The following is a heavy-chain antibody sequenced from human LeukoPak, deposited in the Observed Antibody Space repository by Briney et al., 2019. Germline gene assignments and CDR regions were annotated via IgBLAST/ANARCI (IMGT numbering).Heavy chain of an antibody. CDR2: IYTSGST. J-gene: IGHJ3*02. CDR1: GGSISSGSYY. Sequence: SETLSLTCTVSGGSISSGSYYWSWIRQPAGKGLEWIGRIYTSGSTNYNPSLKSRVTISVDTSKNQFSLKLSSVTAADTAVYYCATRRGVPPTGAFDIWGQGTMVTVSS. V-gene: IGHV4-61*02. D-gene: IGHD1-1*01. CDR3: ATRRGVPPTGAFDI.